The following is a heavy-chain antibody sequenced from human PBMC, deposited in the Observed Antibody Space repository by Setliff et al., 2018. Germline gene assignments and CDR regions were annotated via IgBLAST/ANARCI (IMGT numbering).Heavy chain of an antibody. J-gene: IGHJ4*02. CDR1: GNTFTGYY. CDR2: INPNSGDT. Sequence: ASVKVSCKASGNTFTGYYIHWLRQAPGQGLEWMGCINPNSGDTTFAQKFQGRVTITRDTSNSTDYMDLSRLTSYDTAVYYCAREVLSTVVAWDYWGQGTLVTSP. D-gene: IGHD4-17*01. V-gene: IGHV1-2*02. CDR3: AREVLSTVVAWDY.